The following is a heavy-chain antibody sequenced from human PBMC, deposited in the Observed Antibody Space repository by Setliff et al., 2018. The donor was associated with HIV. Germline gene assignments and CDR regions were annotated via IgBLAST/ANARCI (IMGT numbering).Heavy chain of an antibody. CDR2: IFYSGST. D-gene: IGHD6-13*01. CDR3: ARGESGYSSSWYPLPFDY. CDR1: GGSITSGGYY. J-gene: IGHJ4*02. Sequence: SETLSLTCSVSGGSITSGGYYWHWIRQHPGKGLEWIGYIFYSGSTYYNPSLKSRVTISLDTSENQFSLKLSSVTAADTAVYYCARGESGYSSSWYPLPFDYWGQGTLVT. V-gene: IGHV4-31*03.